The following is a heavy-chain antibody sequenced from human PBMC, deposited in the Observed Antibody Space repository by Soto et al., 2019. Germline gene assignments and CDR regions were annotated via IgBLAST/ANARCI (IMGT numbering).Heavy chain of an antibody. V-gene: IGHV3-74*01. CDR2: INSDGSST. D-gene: IGHD3-16*01. J-gene: IGHJ5*02. Sequence: GGSLRLSCAASGFTFSSYWMHWVRQAPGKGLAWVSRINSDGSSTSYADSVKGRFTISRDNAKNTLYLQMNSLRAEDTAVYYCVLRNWFDPWGQGTLVTVSS. CDR3: VLRNWFDP. CDR1: GFTFSSYW.